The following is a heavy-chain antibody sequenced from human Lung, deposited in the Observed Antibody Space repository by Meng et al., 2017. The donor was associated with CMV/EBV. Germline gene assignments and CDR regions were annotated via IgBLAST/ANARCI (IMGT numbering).Heavy chain of an antibody. CDR3: ARGSNTAMAYFDS. CDR1: GGSITGGDYY. D-gene: IGHD5-18*01. J-gene: IGHJ4*02. Sequence: HESGPGQGKASQTLCLTCTSSGGSITGGDYYWSWIRQPPGKGLEWIGCVYYTGGTYDNPSLKSRLSMSVDTSNNQFFLNLTSVTAADTAFYFCARGSNTAMAYFDSWGLGTLVTVSS. V-gene: IGHV4-30-4*01. CDR2: VYYTGGT.